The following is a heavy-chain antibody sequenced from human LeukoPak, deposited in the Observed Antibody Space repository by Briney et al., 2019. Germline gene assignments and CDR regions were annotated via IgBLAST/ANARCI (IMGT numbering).Heavy chain of an antibody. CDR3: ARDYPHEAVAGYYYYYGMDV. CDR2: INPNSGGT. V-gene: IGHV1-2*04. CDR1: GYTFTGYY. Sequence: ASVKVSCKASGYTFTGYYMHWVRQAPGQGLEWMGWINPNSGGTNYAQKFQGWVTMTRDTSISTAYMELSRLRSDDTAVYYCARDYPHEAVAGYYYYYGMDVWGQGTTVTVSS. D-gene: IGHD6-19*01. J-gene: IGHJ6*02.